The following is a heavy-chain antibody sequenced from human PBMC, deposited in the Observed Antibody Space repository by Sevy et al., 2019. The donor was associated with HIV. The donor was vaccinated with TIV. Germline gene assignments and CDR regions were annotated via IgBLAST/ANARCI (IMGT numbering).Heavy chain of an antibody. CDR2: ISYDGSNK. CDR1: GFTFSSYA. J-gene: IGHJ4*02. V-gene: IGHV3-30-3*01. Sequence: GGSLRLSCAASGFTFSSYAMHWVRQAPGKGLEWVAVISYDGSNKYYADSVKGRFTISRDNSKNTLYLQMNSPRAEDTAVYYCARGMMVRGVIIYGDYWGQGTLVTVSS. D-gene: IGHD3-10*01. CDR3: ARGMMVRGVIIYGDY.